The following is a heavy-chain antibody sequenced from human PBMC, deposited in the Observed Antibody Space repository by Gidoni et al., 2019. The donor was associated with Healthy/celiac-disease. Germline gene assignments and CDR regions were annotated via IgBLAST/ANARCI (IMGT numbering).Heavy chain of an antibody. CDR3: ARGGQIVSGSYNYGMDV. J-gene: IGHJ6*02. CDR2: IKQDGSEK. V-gene: IGHV3-7*01. D-gene: IGHD1-26*01. CDR1: GFTFSSYW. Sequence: EVQLVESVGGLVQPGGSLRLSCAASGFTFSSYWMSWVRQAPGKGLEWVANIKQDGSEKYYVDSVKGRFNISRDNAKNSLYMQMNSLRAEDTAVYYCARGGQIVSGSYNYGMDVWGQGTTVTVSS.